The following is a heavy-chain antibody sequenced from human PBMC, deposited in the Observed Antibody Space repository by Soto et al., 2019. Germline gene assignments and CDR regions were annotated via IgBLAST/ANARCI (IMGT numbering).Heavy chain of an antibody. Sequence: PGGSLRLSCAASGFTFSNHAMHWVRQAPGKGLEWVAVLSYDGSNKYYADSVKGRFTISRDNSKNTLYVQMNSLRAEDTAVYYCARDRAYYDSSGTRAFDIWGQGTMVTVS. V-gene: IGHV3-30-3*01. D-gene: IGHD3-22*01. CDR1: GFTFSNHA. J-gene: IGHJ3*02. CDR3: ARDRAYYDSSGTRAFDI. CDR2: LSYDGSNK.